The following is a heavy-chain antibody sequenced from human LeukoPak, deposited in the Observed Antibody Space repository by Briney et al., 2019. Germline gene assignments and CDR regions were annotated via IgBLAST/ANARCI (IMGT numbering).Heavy chain of an antibody. V-gene: IGHV4-34*01. Sequence: SETLSLTCAVYGGSFSGYYWSWIRQPPGKGLEWIGEINHSGSTNYNPSIKSRVNISVDTSKNQFSLKLSSVTAADTAVYYCARGVDYDSSGLYYFDYWGQGTLVTVSS. CDR2: INHSGST. CDR3: ARGVDYDSSGLYYFDY. D-gene: IGHD3-22*01. CDR1: GGSFSGYY. J-gene: IGHJ4*02.